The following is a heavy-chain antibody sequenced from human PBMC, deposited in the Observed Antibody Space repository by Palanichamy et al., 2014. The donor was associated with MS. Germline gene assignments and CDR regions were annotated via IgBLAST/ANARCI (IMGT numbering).Heavy chain of an antibody. V-gene: IGHV4-4*02. Sequence: QVQLQESSPGLVRPSGTLSLTCAVSGGSISSGAWWTWVRQPPGKGLEWIGEISHNGRTNYNPSLKSRVTISIDKSKNQFSLKLSSVTAADTAVYYCASHDLGQQLRVWGQGTLVTVSS. CDR2: ISHNGRT. D-gene: IGHD6-13*01. CDR3: ASHDLGQQLRV. CDR1: GGSISSGAW. J-gene: IGHJ4*02.